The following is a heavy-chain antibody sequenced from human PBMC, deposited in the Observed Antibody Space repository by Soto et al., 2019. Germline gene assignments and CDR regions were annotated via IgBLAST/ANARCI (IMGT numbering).Heavy chain of an antibody. J-gene: IGHJ5*02. CDR2: INHSGST. V-gene: IGHV4-34*01. CDR3: ARGDRSNWFDP. CDR1: GGSFSGYY. Sequence: PSETLSLTCAVYGGSFSGYYWSWIRQPPGKGLEWIGEINHSGSTNYNPSLKSRVTISVDTSKNQFSLKLSSVTAADTAVYYCARGDRSNWFDPWGQGTLVTVSS.